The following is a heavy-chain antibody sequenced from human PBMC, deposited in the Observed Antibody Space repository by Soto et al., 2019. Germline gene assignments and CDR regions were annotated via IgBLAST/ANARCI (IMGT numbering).Heavy chain of an antibody. D-gene: IGHD6-19*01. CDR1: GFRFDGYA. CDR2: ISWNSTDI. Sequence: VQLVESGGGLVQPGRSLRLSCATSGFRFDGYAMYWVRQAPGKGLEWVAGISWNSTDIGHADSVKGRFTISRDNAKSSLHPQMKGLRIEDTALYYCAKGENSSGWFTFYGMDAWCQGTTVSVSS. J-gene: IGHJ6*02. CDR3: AKGENSSGWFTFYGMDA. V-gene: IGHV3-9*01.